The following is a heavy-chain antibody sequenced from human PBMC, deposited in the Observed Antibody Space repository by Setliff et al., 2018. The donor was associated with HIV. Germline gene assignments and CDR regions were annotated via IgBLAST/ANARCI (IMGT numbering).Heavy chain of an antibody. V-gene: IGHV4-39*07. Sequence: PSETLSLTCTVSGGSISGSNNHWGWIRQPPGKSLEWIGSIYYTGRTYYNPSLKSRVIISVDTSKKQFFLKLSSVTAADTAVYYCARGDSSSWIFDYWGQGTLVTVSS. D-gene: IGHD6-13*01. CDR2: IYYTGRT. CDR3: ARGDSSSWIFDY. J-gene: IGHJ4*02. CDR1: GGSISGSNNH.